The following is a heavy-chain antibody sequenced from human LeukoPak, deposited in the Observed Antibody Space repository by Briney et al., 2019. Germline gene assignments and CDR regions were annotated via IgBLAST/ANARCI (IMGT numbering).Heavy chain of an antibody. J-gene: IGHJ4*02. D-gene: IGHD3-10*01. CDR1: GYTFTSYD. CDR2: MNPNSGNT. CDR3: GGSGSYYNGFDY. V-gene: IGHV1-8*01. Sequence: GASVKVSCKASGYTFTSYDINWVRQATGQGLEWMGWMNPNSGNTGYAQKFQGRVTMTRNTSISTAYMELSSLRSEDTAVYYCGGSGSYYNGFDYWGQGTLVTVSS.